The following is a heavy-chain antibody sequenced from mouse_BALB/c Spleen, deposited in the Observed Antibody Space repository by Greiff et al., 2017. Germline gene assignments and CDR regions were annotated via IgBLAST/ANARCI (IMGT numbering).Heavy chain of an antibody. CDR2: IWAGGST. D-gene: IGHD1-1*02. J-gene: IGHJ2*02. CDR3: ATYHGGNYAVEC. Sequence: QVQLKESGPGLVAPSQSLSITCTVSGFSLTSYGVHWVRQPPGKGLEWLGVIWAGGSTNYNSALMSRLSISKDNSKSQVFLKMNSLQTDDTAMYYWATYHGGNYAVECGGQGNSLTGSS. V-gene: IGHV2-9*02. CDR1: GFSLTSYG.